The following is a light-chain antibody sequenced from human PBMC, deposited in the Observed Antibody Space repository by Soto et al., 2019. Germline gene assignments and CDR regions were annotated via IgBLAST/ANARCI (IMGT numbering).Light chain of an antibody. V-gene: IGKV3-15*01. CDR3: QQYNNWPLT. CDR1: QSVSRN. CDR2: GAS. Sequence: EIVLTQSPATLSLSPGARAPLSCRASQSVSRNLAWYQQKPGQAPRLLIYGASNRATGIPARISGSGSGTEFTLTISSLQSEDFAVYYCQQYNNWPLTFGQGTKVDIK. J-gene: IGKJ1*01.